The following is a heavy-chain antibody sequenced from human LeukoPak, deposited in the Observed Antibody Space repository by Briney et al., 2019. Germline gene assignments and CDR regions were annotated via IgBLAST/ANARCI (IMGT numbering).Heavy chain of an antibody. CDR3: ARNYDSSGYYYGYYYYYMDV. CDR2: ISAYNGNT. D-gene: IGHD3-22*01. J-gene: IGHJ6*03. V-gene: IGHV1-18*01. Sequence: GASVKVSCKASGYTFTSYGISWVRQAPGQGLEWMGWISAYNGNTNYAQKLQGRVTMTTDTSTSTAYMELRSLRSDDTAVYYCARNYDSSGYYYGYYYYYMDVWGEGTTVTISS. CDR1: GYTFTSYG.